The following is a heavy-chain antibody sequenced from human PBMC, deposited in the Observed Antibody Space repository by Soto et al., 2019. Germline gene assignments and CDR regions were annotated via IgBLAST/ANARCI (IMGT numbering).Heavy chain of an antibody. CDR1: GFTFTTYA. CDR3: ARDPPATRHGMDV. V-gene: IGHV3-23*01. J-gene: IGHJ6*02. CDR2: ISRRGDTT. Sequence: GGSLRLSCAASGFTFTTYAMSWVRQAPGKGLEWVSVISRRGDTTYYADSVKGRFTISRDNSKNTLYLQMKSLRAEDTAVYYCARDPPATRHGMDVWGQGTTVTVSS.